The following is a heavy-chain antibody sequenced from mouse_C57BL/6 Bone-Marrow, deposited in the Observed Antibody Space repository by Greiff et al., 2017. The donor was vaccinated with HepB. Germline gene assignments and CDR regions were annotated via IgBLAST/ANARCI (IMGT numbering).Heavy chain of an antibody. D-gene: IGHD2-3*01. CDR1: GYSITSDY. V-gene: IGHV3-8*01. CDR3: AKLGGCYDGYYGYFDV. CDR2: ISYSGST. Sequence: EVQRVESGPGLAKPSQTLSLTCSVTGYSITSDYWNWIRKFPGHKLEYMGYISYSGSTYYNPSPKSRISITRDTSKNQYYLQLNSVTTEDTATYYCAKLGGCYDGYYGYFDVWGTGTTVTVSA. J-gene: IGHJ1*03.